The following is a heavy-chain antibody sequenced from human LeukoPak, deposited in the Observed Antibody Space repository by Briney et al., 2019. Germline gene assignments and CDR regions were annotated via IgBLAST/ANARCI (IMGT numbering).Heavy chain of an antibody. J-gene: IGHJ3*02. CDR3: AKGQTTVMAFDI. CDR2: ISGSGGST. V-gene: IGHV3-23*01. D-gene: IGHD4-17*01. Sequence: GGSLRLSCAASGFNFSDYAMSWVRQAPGKGLEWVSAISGSGGSTYYADSVKGRFTISRDNSKNTLYLQVNSLRAEDTAVYYCAKGQTTVMAFDIWGQGTMVTVSS. CDR1: GFNFSDYA.